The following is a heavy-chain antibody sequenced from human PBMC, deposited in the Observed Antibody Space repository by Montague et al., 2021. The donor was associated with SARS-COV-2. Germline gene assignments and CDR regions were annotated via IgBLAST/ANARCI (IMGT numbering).Heavy chain of an antibody. D-gene: IGHD3-22*01. J-gene: IGHJ3*01. CDR1: GDSISSSSHY. CDR3: ARPKHDNSPDRAFDF. CDR2: INYGETT. Sequence: SETLSLTCTVSGDSISSSSHYWGWIRQSPGKGLEWIGSINYGETTYYNPSLKSRLTISVDTSKNQFSLRLMSVTAADSAVYYCARPKHDNSPDRAFDFWGQGTMVTVSS. V-gene: IGHV4-39*01.